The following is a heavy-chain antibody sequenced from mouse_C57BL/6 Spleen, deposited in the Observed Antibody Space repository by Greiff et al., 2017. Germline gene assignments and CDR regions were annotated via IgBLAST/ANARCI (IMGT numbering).Heavy chain of an antibody. Sequence: QVQLQQPGAELVMPGASVKLSCKASGYTFTSYWMHWVKQRPGQGLEWIGEIYPSDSYTSYNQKFKGKSTLTVDKSSSPAYMQLSSLTSENSAVYYGARYGTTVVAYYFDYWGQGTTLTVSS. CDR2: IYPSDSYT. CDR1: GYTFTSYW. V-gene: IGHV1-69*01. CDR3: ARYGTTVVAYYFDY. D-gene: IGHD1-1*01. J-gene: IGHJ2*01.